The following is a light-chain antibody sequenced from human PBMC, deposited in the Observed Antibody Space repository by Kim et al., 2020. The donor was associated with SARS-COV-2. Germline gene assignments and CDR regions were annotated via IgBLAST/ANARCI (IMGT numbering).Light chain of an antibody. CDR2: GAS. Sequence: SPGERPTLSCRAGQSVSSNLAWYQHKPGQAPRLLIYGASTRATGIPARFSGSGSGTEFTLTLRSLQSADFAVYYCQQYNNWPPKYTFGQGTKLEL. J-gene: IGKJ2*01. CDR3: QQYNNWPPKYT. V-gene: IGKV3-15*01. CDR1: QSVSSN.